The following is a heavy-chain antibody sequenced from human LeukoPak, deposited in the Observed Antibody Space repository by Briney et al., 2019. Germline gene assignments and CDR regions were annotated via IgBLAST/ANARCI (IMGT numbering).Heavy chain of an antibody. V-gene: IGHV3-30-3*01. Sequence: GGSLRLSCAASGFTFSSYTMHWVRQAPGKGLEWVAVISYDGSNKYYADSVKGRFTISRDNSKNTLYLQMNSLRAEDTAVYYCAANFDFWGQGTLVTVSS. CDR3: AANFDF. J-gene: IGHJ4*02. CDR1: GFTFSSYT. CDR2: ISYDGSNK.